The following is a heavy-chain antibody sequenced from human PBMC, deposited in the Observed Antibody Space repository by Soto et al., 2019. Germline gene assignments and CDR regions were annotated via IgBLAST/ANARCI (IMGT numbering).Heavy chain of an antibody. CDR1: GFTFSSYG. D-gene: IGHD3-3*01. V-gene: IGHV3-33*01. CDR2: IWYDGSNK. J-gene: IGHJ6*02. CDR3: AREEKADFWSGYLTPRYYGMDV. Sequence: QSGGSLRLSCAASGFTFSSYGMHWVRQAPGKGLEWVAVIWYDGSNKYYADSVKGRFTISRDNSKNTLYLQMNSLRAEDTAVYYCAREEKADFWSGYLTPRYYGMDVWGQGTTVTVSS.